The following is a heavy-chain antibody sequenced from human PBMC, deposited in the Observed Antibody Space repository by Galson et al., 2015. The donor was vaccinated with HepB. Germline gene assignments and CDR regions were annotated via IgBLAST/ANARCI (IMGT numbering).Heavy chain of an antibody. CDR1: GFTFSSYA. J-gene: IGHJ6*02. V-gene: IGHV3-48*03. D-gene: IGHD2-2*01. Sequence: SLRLSCAASGFTFSSYAMHWVRQAPGKGLEWVSYISSSGSTIYYADSVKGRFTISRDNAKNSLYLQMNSLRAEDTAVYYCARDRYCSSTSCYAGVVGNYYYGMDVWGQGTTVTVSS. CDR2: ISSSGSTI. CDR3: ARDRYCSSTSCYAGVVGNYYYGMDV.